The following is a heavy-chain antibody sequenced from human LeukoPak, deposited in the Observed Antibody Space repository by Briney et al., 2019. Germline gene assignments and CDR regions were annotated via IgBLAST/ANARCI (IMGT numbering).Heavy chain of an antibody. CDR1: GFTFSSYE. Sequence: PGGPLRLSCAASGFTFSSYEMNWVRQAPGKGLEWVSYILGNGSSIYYADSVKGRFIISRDNAKKSLFLQMNNLRAEDTAVYYCARGARYWGQGTLVTVSS. CDR2: ILGNGSSI. J-gene: IGHJ4*02. CDR3: ARGARY. V-gene: IGHV3-48*03.